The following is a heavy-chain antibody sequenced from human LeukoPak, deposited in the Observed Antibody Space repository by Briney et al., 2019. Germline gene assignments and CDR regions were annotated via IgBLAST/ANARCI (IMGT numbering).Heavy chain of an antibody. CDR2: IYPRDGST. CDR3: ARGSPYDFWSGYYMGTQRYYFDY. V-gene: IGHV1-46*01. CDR1: GYTFTNNY. J-gene: IGHJ4*02. D-gene: IGHD3-3*01. Sequence: ASVKVSCKASGYTFTNNYLHWVRQAPGQGLEWMGMIYPRDGSTSYAQNFQGRVTVTRDTSTTTVHMELRGLRSEDTAVYYCARGSPYDFWSGYYMGTQRYYFDYWGQGTLVTVSS.